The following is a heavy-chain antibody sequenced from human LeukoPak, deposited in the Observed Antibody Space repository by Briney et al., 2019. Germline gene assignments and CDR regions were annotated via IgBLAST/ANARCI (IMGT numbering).Heavy chain of an antibody. Sequence: MAWETLSLTCAVYGGSLSGYYWSWIRQPAGKGLEWIGEINHSGSTNYNPSLKSRVTISVDTSKNQFSLKLSSVTAADTAVYYCARGRYHSFGCSSSWYPAWGQGTLVTVSS. J-gene: IGHJ5*02. CDR1: GGSLSGYY. CDR2: INHSGST. D-gene: IGHD6-13*01. CDR3: ARGRYHSFGCSSSWYPA. V-gene: IGHV4-34*01.